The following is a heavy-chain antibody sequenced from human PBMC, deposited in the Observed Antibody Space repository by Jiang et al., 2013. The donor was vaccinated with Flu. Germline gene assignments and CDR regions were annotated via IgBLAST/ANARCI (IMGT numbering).Heavy chain of an antibody. CDR3: ARDTSSRVQIDY. Sequence: KASGYTFTGYYMHWVRQAPGQGLEWMGRINPNSGGTNYAQKFQDRVTMTRDTSISTAYMELSRLRSDDTAVYYCARDTSSRVQIDYWGQGTLVTVSS. D-gene: IGHD2-2*01. CDR2: INPNSGGT. J-gene: IGHJ4*02. CDR1: GYTFTGYY. V-gene: IGHV1-2*06.